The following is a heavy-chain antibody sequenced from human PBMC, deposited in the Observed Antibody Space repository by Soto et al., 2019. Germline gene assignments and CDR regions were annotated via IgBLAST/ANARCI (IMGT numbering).Heavy chain of an antibody. J-gene: IGHJ6*02. CDR1: GYTFTSYD. D-gene: IGHD3-10*01. V-gene: IGHV1-8*01. Sequence: QVQLVQSGAEVKKPGASVKVSCKASGYTFTSYDINWVRQATGQGLEWMGWMNPNSGNTGYAQKFQGRVTMTRNTSISTAYMELSSLRSEDTAVYYCAREGSGSYSASYGIDVWGQGTTVTVSS. CDR2: MNPNSGNT. CDR3: AREGSGSYSASYGIDV.